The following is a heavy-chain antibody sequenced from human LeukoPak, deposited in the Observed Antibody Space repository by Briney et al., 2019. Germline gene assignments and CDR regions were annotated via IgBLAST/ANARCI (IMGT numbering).Heavy chain of an antibody. D-gene: IGHD6-19*01. CDR2: INHSGST. V-gene: IGHV4-34*01. CDR1: GGSFSGYY. J-gene: IGHJ6*03. CDR3: ARGRSSGWYLRYYYMDV. Sequence: SETLSLTCAVYGGSFSGYYWSWIRLPPGKGLEWIGEINHSGSTNYNPSLKSRVTISVDTSKNQFSLKLSSVTAADTAVYYCARGRSSGWYLRYYYMDVWGKGTTVTVSS.